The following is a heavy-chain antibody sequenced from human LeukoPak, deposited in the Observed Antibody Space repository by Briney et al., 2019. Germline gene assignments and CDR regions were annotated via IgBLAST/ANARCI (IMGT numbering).Heavy chain of an antibody. D-gene: IGHD2-15*01. V-gene: IGHV4-34*01. CDR3: ARDWGIVVVVAAFDY. CDR1: GGSFSGYY. Sequence: SETLSLTCAVYGGSFSGYYWSWIRQPPGKGLEWIGEINHSGSTYYNPSLKSRVTISVDTSKNQFSLKLSSVTAADTAVYYCARDWGIVVVVAAFDYWGQGTLVTVSS. J-gene: IGHJ4*02. CDR2: INHSGST.